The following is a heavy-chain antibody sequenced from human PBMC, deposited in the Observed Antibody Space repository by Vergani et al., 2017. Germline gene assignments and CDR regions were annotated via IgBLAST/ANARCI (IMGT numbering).Heavy chain of an antibody. CDR2: ISGSGGST. Sequence: EVQLLESGGGLVQPGGSLRLSCAASGFTFSSYAMSWVRQAPGKGLEWVSAISGSGGSTNYADTVKGRFTISRDNSKNTLYLQMDSLRAEETAVYYCARGRRDAFDIWGQGTMVTVSS. D-gene: IGHD1-1*01. J-gene: IGHJ3*02. CDR1: GFTFSSYA. CDR3: ARGRRDAFDI. V-gene: IGHV3-23*01.